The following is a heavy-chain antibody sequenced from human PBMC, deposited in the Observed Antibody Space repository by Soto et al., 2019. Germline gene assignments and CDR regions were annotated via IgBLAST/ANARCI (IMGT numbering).Heavy chain of an antibody. Sequence: SETLSLTCTVSGGSISSGGYYWNWIRQHPGKGLEWIGYIYYSGSTYYNPSLKSRVTISVDTSKNQFSLKLSSVTAADTAVYYCARTPITYYYDSSGPRELDYWGQGTLVTVSS. CDR1: GGSISSGGYY. CDR2: IYYSGST. D-gene: IGHD3-22*01. J-gene: IGHJ4*02. V-gene: IGHV4-31*03. CDR3: ARTPITYYYDSSGPRELDY.